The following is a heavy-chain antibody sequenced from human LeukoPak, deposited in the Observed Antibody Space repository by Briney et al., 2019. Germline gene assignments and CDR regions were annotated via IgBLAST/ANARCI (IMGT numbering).Heavy chain of an antibody. V-gene: IGHV3-30*18. J-gene: IGHJ4*02. Sequence: GGSLRLSCAASGFTFSTHGMHWVRQAPGKGLEWVAVISYDGSNKYYADSVKGRFTISRDNSKNTLYLQMNSLRAEDTAVYYCAKDRYYYGSGSSMPADYWGQGTLVTVSS. CDR1: GFTFSTHG. CDR3: AKDRYYYGSGSSMPADY. D-gene: IGHD3-10*01. CDR2: ISYDGSNK.